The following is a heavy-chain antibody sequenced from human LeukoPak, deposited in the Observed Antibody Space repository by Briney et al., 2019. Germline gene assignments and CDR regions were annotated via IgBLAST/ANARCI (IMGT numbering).Heavy chain of an antibody. CDR2: ISGSGDST. CDR1: GFILSNYA. D-gene: IGHD1-26*01. Sequence: PGGSLRLSCAASGFILSNYAMSWVRQAPGKGLEWVSAISGSGDSTYYADSVKGRFTFSRDNSKSTLYLQMNSLRAEDTAVYYCAKGGVGATWGAFDIWGQGTMVTVSS. CDR3: AKGGVGATWGAFDI. J-gene: IGHJ3*02. V-gene: IGHV3-23*01.